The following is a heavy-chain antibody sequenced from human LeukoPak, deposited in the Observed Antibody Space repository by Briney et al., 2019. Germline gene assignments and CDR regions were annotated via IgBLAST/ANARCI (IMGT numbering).Heavy chain of an antibody. Sequence: GGSLRLSCAVSGFTVINNYMSWVRQAPGKGLEWVSLIYSGGNTYYTDSVKGRFTISRDNSNSTLYLQMNSLRAEDTAVYYCARGVKGTAGPADDYWGQGTLVTVSS. CDR2: IYSGGNT. CDR3: ARGVKGTAGPADDY. J-gene: IGHJ4*02. CDR1: GFTVINNY. D-gene: IGHD6-13*01. V-gene: IGHV3-66*02.